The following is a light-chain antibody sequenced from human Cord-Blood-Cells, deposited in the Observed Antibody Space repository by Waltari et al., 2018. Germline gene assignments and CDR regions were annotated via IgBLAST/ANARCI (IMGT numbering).Light chain of an antibody. CDR3: QQYNSYPTT. V-gene: IGKV1-5*01. CDR1: QSISSW. CDR2: DAS. J-gene: IGKJ1*01. Sequence: DIQMTQSPSTPPASVGARVTITCRASQSISSWLAWYQQKPGKAPKLLIYDASSLESVVPSRFSGSGSGTEFTLTISSLQPDDFATYYCQQYNSYPTTFGQGTKVEIK.